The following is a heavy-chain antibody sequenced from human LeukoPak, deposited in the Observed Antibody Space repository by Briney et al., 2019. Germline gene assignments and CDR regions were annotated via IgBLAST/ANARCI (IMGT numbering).Heavy chain of an antibody. CDR1: GYTFTGYY. V-gene: IGHV1-18*04. Sequence: ASVKVSCKASGYTFTGYYMHWVRQAPGQGLEWMGWISAYNGNTNYAQKLQGRVTMTTDTSTSTAYMELRSLRSDDTAVYYCARVGGITADYYGMDVWGQGTTVTVSS. CDR3: ARVGGITADYYGMDV. J-gene: IGHJ6*02. CDR2: ISAYNGNT. D-gene: IGHD1-26*01.